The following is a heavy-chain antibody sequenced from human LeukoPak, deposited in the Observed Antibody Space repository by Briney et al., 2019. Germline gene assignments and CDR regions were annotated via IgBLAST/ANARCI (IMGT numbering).Heavy chain of an antibody. D-gene: IGHD2-2*01. CDR2: ISGSGVGT. V-gene: IGHV3-23*01. CDR1: GFTFSSYA. CDR3: AKAPRWSGVPAAMFDY. Sequence: PGGSLRLSCAVSGFTFSSYAMSWVRQAPGKGLEWVSTISGSGVGTFYADSVKGRFTISRDNSKNTLYLQMNSLRAEDTAVYYCAKAPRWSGVPAAMFDYWGQGTLVTVSS. J-gene: IGHJ4*02.